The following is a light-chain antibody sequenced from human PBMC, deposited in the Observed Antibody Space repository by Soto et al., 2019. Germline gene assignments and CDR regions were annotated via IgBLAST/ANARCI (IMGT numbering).Light chain of an antibody. Sequence: MVMTQSPATLSVPPGGRATLSCRSSQSVSSNVAWYQQKPGKAPRLLIYGAYTRAAGVPARFSGSGSGTEFTLTITSLQSEDIALYYCQQYNIWPPVTFGQGTRVEIK. CDR1: QSVSSN. J-gene: IGKJ5*01. V-gene: IGKV3-15*01. CDR2: GAY. CDR3: QQYNIWPPVT.